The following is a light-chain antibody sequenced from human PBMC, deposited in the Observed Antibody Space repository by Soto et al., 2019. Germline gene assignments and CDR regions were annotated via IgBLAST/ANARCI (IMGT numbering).Light chain of an antibody. CDR1: SRDVDYYCY. V-gene: IGLV2-11*01. CDR2: DGT. CDR3: CSYVTTPQI. J-gene: IGLJ1*01. Sequence: QSVLAQPRSVSRSLGQLLTISCTGISRDVDYYCYVPWYQQYAGRPPKWVICDGTKRPSGVPDRFSDSNSGNAASPTISGLPAEAEAHYYCCSYVTTPQISGTGTKVTAL.